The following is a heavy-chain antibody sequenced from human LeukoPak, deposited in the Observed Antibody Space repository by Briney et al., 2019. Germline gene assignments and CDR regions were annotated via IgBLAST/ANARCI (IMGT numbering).Heavy chain of an antibody. V-gene: IGHV3-30*18. D-gene: IGHD4-17*01. CDR1: GFTFSSYG. CDR2: ISYDGSNK. CDR3: AKDGYGDPWR. Sequence: PGGSLRLSCAASGFTFSSYGMHWVRQAPGKGLEWVAVISYDGSNKYYADSVKGRFTISRDNSKNTLYLQMNSLRAEDTAVYYCAKDGYGDPWRWGQGTLVTVSS. J-gene: IGHJ4*02.